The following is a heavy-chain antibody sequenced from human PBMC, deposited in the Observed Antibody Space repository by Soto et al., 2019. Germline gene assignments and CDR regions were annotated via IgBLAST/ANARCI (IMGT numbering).Heavy chain of an antibody. CDR3: ARVWVGTTFAYYYGMDV. CDR1: GYTFTTYG. D-gene: IGHD1-1*01. J-gene: IGHJ6*02. V-gene: IGHV1-18*01. CDR2: ISAYNGNT. Sequence: ASVKVSCKASGYTFTTYGINWVRQAPGQGLEWMGWISAYNGNTNYAQKLQGRVTMTTDTSTSTAYMELRSLRSDDTAVYYCARVWVGTTFAYYYGMDVWGQGTTVTVSS.